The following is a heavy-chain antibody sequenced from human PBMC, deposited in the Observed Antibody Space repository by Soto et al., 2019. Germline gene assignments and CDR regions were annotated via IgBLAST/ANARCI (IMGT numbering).Heavy chain of an antibody. CDR1: GYTFTSYV. CDR3: ARDRRARGSYSLYYYYGMDV. V-gene: IGHV1-18*04. D-gene: IGHD1-26*01. CDR2: ISAYNGNT. Sequence: ASVKVSCNASGYTFTSYVISWVRQAPGQGLEWMGWISAYNGNTNYAQKLQGRVTMTTDTSTSTAYMELRSLRSDDTAVYYCARDRRARGSYSLYYYYGMDVWGQGTTVTVSS. J-gene: IGHJ6*02.